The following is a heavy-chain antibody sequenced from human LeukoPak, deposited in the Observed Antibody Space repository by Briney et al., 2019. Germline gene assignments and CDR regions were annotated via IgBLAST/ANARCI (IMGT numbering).Heavy chain of an antibody. CDR1: GVSFSGYY. CDR2: INHSGST. CDR3: ARVSALAVAGTAPQHYYYYYYMDV. Sequence: SETLSLTCAVYGVSFSGYYWSWIRQPPGKGLEWIGEINHSGSTNYNPSLKSRVTISVDTSKNQFSLKLSSVTAADTAVYYCARVSALAVAGTAPQHYYYYYYMDVWGKGTTVTVSS. V-gene: IGHV4-34*01. D-gene: IGHD6-19*01. J-gene: IGHJ6*03.